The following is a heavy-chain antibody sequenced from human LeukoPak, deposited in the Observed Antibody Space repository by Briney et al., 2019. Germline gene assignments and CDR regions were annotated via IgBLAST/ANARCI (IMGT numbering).Heavy chain of an antibody. J-gene: IGHJ4*02. V-gene: IGHV1-24*01. D-gene: IGHD2-15*01. Sequence: ASVKVSCKVSGYTLTELSMHWVRQAPGKGLEWMGGFDPEDGETIYAQKFQGRVTMTEDTSTDTAYMELSSLRSEDTAVYYCATLWPPPVVTPPPADYWGQGTLVTVSS. CDR2: FDPEDGET. CDR3: ATLWPPPVVTPPPADY. CDR1: GYTLTELS.